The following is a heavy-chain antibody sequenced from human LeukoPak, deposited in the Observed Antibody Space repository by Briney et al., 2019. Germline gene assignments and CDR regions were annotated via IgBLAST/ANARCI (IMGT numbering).Heavy chain of an antibody. CDR2: INPNIGGT. Sequence: ASVKVSCKASGYTFTGYYMHWVRQAPGQGLEWMGWINPNIGGTNYAQKFLDRVTMTRDTSISTAYMELSRLRSDDTAVYYCARDTESADIVVVPAAIPGWFDPWGQGTLVTVSS. V-gene: IGHV1-2*02. J-gene: IGHJ5*02. CDR3: ARDTESADIVVVPAAIPGWFDP. CDR1: GYTFTGYY. D-gene: IGHD2-2*02.